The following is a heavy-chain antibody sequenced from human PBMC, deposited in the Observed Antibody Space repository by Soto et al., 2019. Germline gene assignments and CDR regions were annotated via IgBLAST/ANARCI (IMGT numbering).Heavy chain of an antibody. V-gene: IGHV3-33*01. D-gene: IGHD2-15*01. CDR2: IWYDGSNK. J-gene: IGHJ1*01. CDR3: ARDRSCSGGSCKPEYFQH. CDR1: GFTFSSYG. Sequence: QVQLVESGGGVVQPGRSLRLSCAASGFTFSSYGMHWVRQAPGKGLEWVAVIWYDGSNKYYADSVKGRFTISRDNSKNTLYLQMNSLRAEDTAVYYCARDRSCSGGSCKPEYFQHWGQGTLVTVSS.